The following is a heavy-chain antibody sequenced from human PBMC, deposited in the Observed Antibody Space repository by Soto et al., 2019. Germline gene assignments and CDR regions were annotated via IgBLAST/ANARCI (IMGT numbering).Heavy chain of an antibody. CDR1: GGTFSSYA. Sequence: ASVKVSCKASGGTFSSYAISWVRQAPGQGLEWMGGIIPIFGTANYAQKFQGRVTITADKSTSTAYMELRSLRSDDTAVYYCARDCPVPPATPNNWYDPWGQGTLVTVSS. J-gene: IGHJ5*02. CDR3: ARDCPVPPATPNNWYDP. V-gene: IGHV1-69*06. D-gene: IGHD2-2*02. CDR2: IIPIFGTA.